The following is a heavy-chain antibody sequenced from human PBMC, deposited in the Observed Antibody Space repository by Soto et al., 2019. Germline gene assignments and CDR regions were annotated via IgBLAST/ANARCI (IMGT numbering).Heavy chain of an antibody. J-gene: IGHJ4*02. CDR2: LSRKGDTA. D-gene: IGHD2-15*01. CDR1: GFNFRNFA. CDR3: AKGGGYCSGGSCNVSPGSD. V-gene: IGHV3-23*01. Sequence: VQLLDSGGGLVQPGESLRLSCAASGFNFRNFAMSWVRQVPGKGLEWVSALSRKGDTAYYADAVKGRFTISRDNSRDTLYLEMNSLRAEDTATYFCAKGGGYCSGGSCNVSPGSDWGQGALVTVSS.